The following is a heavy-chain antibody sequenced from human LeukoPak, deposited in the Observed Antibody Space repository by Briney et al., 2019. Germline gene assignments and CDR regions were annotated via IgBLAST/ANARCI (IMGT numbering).Heavy chain of an antibody. Sequence: GGSLRLSCAASGFTFRSYSMNWVRQAPGKGLEWVSSISSNSYIYYADSVKGRFTISRDNAKNSLYLQMNSLGAEDTAVYYCARDTRYCSSTTCTLDYWGQGTLVTVSS. CDR2: ISSNSYI. J-gene: IGHJ4*02. CDR3: ARDTRYCSSTTCTLDY. V-gene: IGHV3-21*01. CDR1: GFTFRSYS. D-gene: IGHD2-2*01.